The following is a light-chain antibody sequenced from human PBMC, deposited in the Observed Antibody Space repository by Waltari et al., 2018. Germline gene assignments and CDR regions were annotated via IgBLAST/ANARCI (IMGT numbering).Light chain of an antibody. J-gene: IGKJ1*01. V-gene: IGKV3-20*01. CDR2: DAS. CDR3: QHYVRLPVT. CDR1: LNFSKA. Sequence: WSASLNFSKALAWDQQEPGQAPKVVIFDASTRAIGIPDRFSGDGSGTDFSLTISRLEPEEFAVYYCQHYVRLPVTFGQGTTVEIK.